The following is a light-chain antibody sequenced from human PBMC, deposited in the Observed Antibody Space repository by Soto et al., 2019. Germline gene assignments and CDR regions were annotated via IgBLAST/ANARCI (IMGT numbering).Light chain of an antibody. CDR2: AAS. Sequence: DIQVTQSPSSLSVSVGDRVTMTCRASQTVSRYLNWYQQKSGTAPKLLIYAASTLHTGVPSRFSGRGSGTDFTLTINNLQREDFADYFCQQTYSNLWTFGQGTKVDIK. V-gene: IGKV1-39*01. J-gene: IGKJ1*01. CDR1: QTVSRY. CDR3: QQTYSNLWT.